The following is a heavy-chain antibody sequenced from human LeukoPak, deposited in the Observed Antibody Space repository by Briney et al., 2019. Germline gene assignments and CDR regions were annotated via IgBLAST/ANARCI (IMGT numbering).Heavy chain of an antibody. CDR1: GFSLSTSGVG. D-gene: IGHD6-13*01. CDR3: AHRMIAAAVFDY. J-gene: IGHJ4*02. Sequence: GSGPTLVNPTQSLTLTCTFSGFSLSTSGVGVGWIRQPPGKALEWLALIYGDDGKRYSPSLKSRLTITKDTSKSQVVLTMTNMDPVDTATYYCAHRMIAAAVFDYWGQGTLVTVSS. CDR2: IYGDDGK. V-gene: IGHV2-5*02.